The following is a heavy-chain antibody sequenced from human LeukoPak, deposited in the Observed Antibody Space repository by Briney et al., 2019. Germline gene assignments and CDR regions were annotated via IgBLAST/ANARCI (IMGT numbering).Heavy chain of an antibody. V-gene: IGHV3-72*01. CDR1: GFTFSDHY. CDR2: IRNKVNSYTT. CDR3: ASTSQANWNYAGY. D-gene: IGHD1-7*01. Sequence: SGGSLRLSCAASGFTFSDHYMDWVRQAPGKGLEWVGRIRNKVNSYTTEYAASVNGRFTISRDHSKDSLYLQMNSLKTEDTAVYYCASTSQANWNYAGYWGRGTLVTVSS. J-gene: IGHJ4*02.